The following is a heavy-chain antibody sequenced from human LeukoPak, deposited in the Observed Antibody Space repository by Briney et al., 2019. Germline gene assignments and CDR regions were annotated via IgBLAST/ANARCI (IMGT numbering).Heavy chain of an antibody. CDR3: ARAGVGSSSSVRYYYGTDV. D-gene: IGHD6-6*01. J-gene: IGHJ6*02. V-gene: IGHV1-46*01. CDR2: INPSGGST. CDR1: GYTFTSYY. Sequence: ASVKVSCKASGYTFTSYYMHWVRQAPGQGLEWMGIINPSGGSTSYAQQFQGRVTMTRDTSTSTVYMELSSLRSEDTAVYYCARAGVGSSSSVRYYYGTDVWGQGTTVTVSS.